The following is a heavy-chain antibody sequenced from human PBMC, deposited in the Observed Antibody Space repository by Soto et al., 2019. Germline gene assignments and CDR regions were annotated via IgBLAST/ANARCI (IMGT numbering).Heavy chain of an antibody. J-gene: IGHJ4*02. CDR3: AREAASDPSFYYNYFDF. Sequence: QEQLVQSGAEVKKPGAPVKVSCKASGYTFSNYNINWVRQASGQGLEWMGWMNPDSGNTGYAEKFQGRVTMTRNSSISTAYMELSGLRSEDTAVYYCAREAASDPSFYYNYFDFWGQGTPVAVSS. CDR2: MNPDSGNT. CDR1: GYTFSNYN. V-gene: IGHV1-8*01. D-gene: IGHD3-10*01.